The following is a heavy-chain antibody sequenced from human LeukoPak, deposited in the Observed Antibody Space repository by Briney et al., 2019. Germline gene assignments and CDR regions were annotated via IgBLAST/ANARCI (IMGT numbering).Heavy chain of an antibody. D-gene: IGHD6-19*01. V-gene: IGHV1-18*01. CDR2: ISPHNFYT. J-gene: IGHJ1*01. Sequence: GASVKVSCKASGYTFTSYGISWVRQAPGQGLEWMGWISPHNFYTNYAQKLQGRVTLTRNTSISTAYMELSSLRSEDTAMYYCTRGGPVAGTHKYFQHWGQGTLVTVSS. CDR3: TRGGPVAGTHKYFQH. CDR1: GYTFTSYG.